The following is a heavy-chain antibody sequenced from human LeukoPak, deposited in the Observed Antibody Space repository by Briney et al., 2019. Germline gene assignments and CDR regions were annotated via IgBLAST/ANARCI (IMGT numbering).Heavy chain of an antibody. D-gene: IGHD3-22*01. V-gene: IGHV4-31*03. CDR2: TYYSGST. Sequence: PSETLSLTCTVSGGSISSGGYYWSWIRQHPGKGLEWIGYTYYSGSTYYNPSLKSRVTISVDTSKNQFSLKLSSVTAADTAVYYCARAPPYTMIVVALDAFDIWGQGTMVTVSS. CDR3: ARAPPYTMIVVALDAFDI. J-gene: IGHJ3*02. CDR1: GGSISSGGYY.